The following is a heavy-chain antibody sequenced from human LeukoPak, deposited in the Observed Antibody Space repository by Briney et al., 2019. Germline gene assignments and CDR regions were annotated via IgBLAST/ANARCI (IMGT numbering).Heavy chain of an antibody. CDR1: GYIFITYY. CDR3: ARVPNWNYDAFDI. J-gene: IGHJ3*02. Sequence: GASVKVSCKASGYIFITYYIQWVRQAPGQGLEWMGIINPSGGSTSYAQKFQGRATMTRDMSTSTVYMELSSLRSEDTAVYYCARVPNWNYDAFDIWGQGTMVTVSS. CDR2: INPSGGST. V-gene: IGHV1-46*01. D-gene: IGHD1-7*01.